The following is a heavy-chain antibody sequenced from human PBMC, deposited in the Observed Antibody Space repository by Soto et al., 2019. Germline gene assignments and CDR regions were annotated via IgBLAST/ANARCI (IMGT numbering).Heavy chain of an antibody. J-gene: IGHJ4*02. CDR1: GYAFTSYG. D-gene: IGHD3-10*01. V-gene: IGHV1-18*04. CDR3: ARAATGSYHSAY. CDR2: IAPHSGRT. Sequence: GPGVKNPGASVRVSCVASGYAFTSYGVNWVRQAPGQGLEWMGWIAPHSGRTTYLPKFQGRVTMTADVSTNTAYIELRSLTSDDTGTYFCARAATGSYHSAYWGQGTVVTASS.